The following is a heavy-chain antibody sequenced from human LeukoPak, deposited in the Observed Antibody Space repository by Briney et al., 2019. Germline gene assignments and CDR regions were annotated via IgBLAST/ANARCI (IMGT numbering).Heavy chain of an antibody. J-gene: IGHJ3*02. Sequence: PSETLSLTCTVSGGSISSYYWSWIRQPPGKGLEWIGYIYYSGSTNYNPSLKSRVTISVDTSKNQFSLKLSSVTAADTAVYYCARDLPTMVRGVIIRPYAFDIWDQGTMVTVSS. D-gene: IGHD3-10*01. V-gene: IGHV4-59*01. CDR3: ARDLPTMVRGVIIRPYAFDI. CDR2: IYYSGST. CDR1: GGSISSYY.